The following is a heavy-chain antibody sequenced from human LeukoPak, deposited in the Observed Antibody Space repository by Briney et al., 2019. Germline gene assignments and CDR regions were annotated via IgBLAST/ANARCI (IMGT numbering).Heavy chain of an antibody. CDR2: INPNSGGT. V-gene: IGHV1-2*02. J-gene: IGHJ6*03. CDR3: ARDLEATVTTYYYYMDV. D-gene: IGHD4-17*01. CDR1: GYTFTGYY. Sequence: GASVKVSCKASGYTFTGYYMHWVRQAPGQGLEWMGWINPNSGGTNYAQKFQGRVTMTRDTSISTAYMELSRLRSDDTAVYYCARDLEATVTTYYYYMDVWGKGTTVTVSS.